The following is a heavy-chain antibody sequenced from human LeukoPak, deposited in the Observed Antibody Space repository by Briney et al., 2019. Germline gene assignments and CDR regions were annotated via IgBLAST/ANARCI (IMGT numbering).Heavy chain of an antibody. V-gene: IGHV1-2*06. CDR3: AREGLTGTTGFDP. CDR2: INPNSGGT. J-gene: IGHJ5*02. CDR1: GYTFTGYY. D-gene: IGHD1-7*01. Sequence: ASVKVSCKASGYTFTGYYMHWVRQAPGQGLDWMGRINPNSGGTNYAQKFQGRVTMTRDTSISTAYMELSRLRSDDTAVYYCAREGLTGTTGFDPWGQGTLVTVSS.